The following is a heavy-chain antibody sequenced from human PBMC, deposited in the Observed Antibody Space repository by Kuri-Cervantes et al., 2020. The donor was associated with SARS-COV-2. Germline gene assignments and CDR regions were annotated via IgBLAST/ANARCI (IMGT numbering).Heavy chain of an antibody. CDR2: IGPSGTTK. J-gene: IGHJ2*01. CDR1: GFIFSDYY. Sequence: GESLKISCTASGFIFSDYYMTWIRQAPGKGLEWVSNIGPSGTTKYYADSVKGRFTISRDNAKNSLYLQMSSLRAEDTAVYYCARDLKYWYFDLWGRGTLVTVSS. V-gene: IGHV3-11*04. CDR3: ARDLKYWYFDL.